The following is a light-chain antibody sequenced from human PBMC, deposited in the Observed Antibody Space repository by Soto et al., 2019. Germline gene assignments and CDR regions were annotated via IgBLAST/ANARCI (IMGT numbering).Light chain of an antibody. Sequence: EIVLTQSPGTLSLSPGERATLSCRASQSVNRSYLAWYQQRAGQAPRLLIFGASSRATGIPDRFSGSGSGTDFTLTISRLEPEDFAAYYCQQYGNSPLTFGGGTKVEMK. CDR1: QSVNRSY. CDR3: QQYGNSPLT. CDR2: GAS. J-gene: IGKJ4*01. V-gene: IGKV3-20*01.